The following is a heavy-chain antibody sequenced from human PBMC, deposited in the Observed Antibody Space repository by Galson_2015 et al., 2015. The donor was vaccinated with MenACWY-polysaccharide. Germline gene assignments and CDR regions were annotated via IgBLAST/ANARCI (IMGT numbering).Heavy chain of an antibody. J-gene: IGHJ6*02. CDR3: ARGHNWGYYYGMDV. D-gene: IGHD3-16*01. Sequence: SVKVSCKASGYTFTGYYLHWVRQAPGQGLEWLGWINPKSGGAKYAQDFQGRVTMTRDTSNGTAYMDLCRLRSDDTAVYVCARGHNWGYYYGMDVWGQGTTVTVSS. CDR2: INPKSGGA. V-gene: IGHV1-2*02. CDR1: GYTFTGYY.